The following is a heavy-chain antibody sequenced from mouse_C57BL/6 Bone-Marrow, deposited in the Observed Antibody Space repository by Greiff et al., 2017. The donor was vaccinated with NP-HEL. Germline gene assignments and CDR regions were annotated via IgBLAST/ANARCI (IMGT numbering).Heavy chain of an antibody. CDR3: ARRLYYGNSYAMDY. V-gene: IGHV5-6*02. Sequence: ILVASVGDLVQPGWSLPLSFAASCFPFRLSFLSFFRPPPSPLLAWVSTISSGGSYTYYPDRVKGRFTISRDNAKKTLYLQMSILTSEDTAMYYCARRLYYGNSYAMDYWGQGPSVTVSS. CDR2: ISSGGSYT. J-gene: IGHJ4*01. CDR1: CFPFRLSF. D-gene: IGHD2-1*01.